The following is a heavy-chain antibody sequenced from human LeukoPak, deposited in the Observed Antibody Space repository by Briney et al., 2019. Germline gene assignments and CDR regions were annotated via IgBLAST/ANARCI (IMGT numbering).Heavy chain of an antibody. J-gene: IGHJ4*02. CDR2: ISGSGGST. CDR3: ARVNDFWSGYYTFDY. D-gene: IGHD3-3*01. V-gene: IGHV3-23*01. CDR1: GFTFSSYS. Sequence: PGGSLRLSCAASGFTFSSYSMNWVRQAPGKGLEWVSAISGSGGSTYYADSVKGRFTISRDNSKNTLYLQMNSLRAEDTAVYYCARVNDFWSGYYTFDYWGQGTPVTVSS.